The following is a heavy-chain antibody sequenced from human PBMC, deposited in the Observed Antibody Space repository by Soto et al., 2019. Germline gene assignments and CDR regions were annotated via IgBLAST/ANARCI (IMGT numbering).Heavy chain of an antibody. CDR2: ISYDGSNK. CDR3: AKGGAVADPFGY. CDR1: GFTFSSYG. V-gene: IGHV3-30*18. Sequence: QVQLVESGGGVVQPGRSLRLSCAASGFTFSSYGMHWVRQAPGKGLEWVAVISYDGSNKYYADSVKGRFTISRDNSKNTLYLQMNSLRAEDTAVYYCAKGGAVADPFGYWGQGTLVTVSS. D-gene: IGHD6-19*01. J-gene: IGHJ4*02.